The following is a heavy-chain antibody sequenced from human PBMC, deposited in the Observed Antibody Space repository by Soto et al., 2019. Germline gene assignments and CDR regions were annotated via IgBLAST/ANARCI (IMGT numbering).Heavy chain of an antibody. D-gene: IGHD3-10*01. CDR2: ISGSGGST. J-gene: IGHJ4*02. V-gene: IGHV3-23*01. CDR1: GFTFSSYA. Sequence: GGSLRLSCAASGFTFSSYAMSWVRQAPGKGLEWVSAISGSGGSTYYADSVKGRFTISRDNSKNTLYLQMNSLRAEDTAVYYCAKAGARTVRGVIKYYFDYWGQGTLVTVSS. CDR3: AKAGARTVRGVIKYYFDY.